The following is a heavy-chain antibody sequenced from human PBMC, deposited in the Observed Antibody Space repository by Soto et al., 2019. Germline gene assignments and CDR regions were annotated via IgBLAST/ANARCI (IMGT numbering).Heavy chain of an antibody. CDR1: GFTFSSYA. CDR2: ISGSGGST. CDR3: AKSREYYDILTGYLPFDY. Sequence: EVQLLESGGGLVQPGGSLRLSCAASGFTFSSYAMSWVRQAPGKGLEWVSAISGSGGSTYYADSVKGRFTISRDNSKNTLYLQMNSLRAEDTAVYYCAKSREYYDILTGYLPFDYWGQGTLVTVSS. J-gene: IGHJ4*02. D-gene: IGHD3-9*01. V-gene: IGHV3-23*01.